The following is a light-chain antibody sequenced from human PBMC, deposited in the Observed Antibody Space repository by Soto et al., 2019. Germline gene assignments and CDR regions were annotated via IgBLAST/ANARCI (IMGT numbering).Light chain of an antibody. V-gene: IGKV1-5*03. CDR1: QSVSSW. J-gene: IGKJ1*01. CDR2: KAS. CDR3: QQYDNDSWT. Sequence: DIQMTQSPSTLSASVGDRVIITCRASQSVSSWLAWYQQKPGKAPNLLIYKASTVKSGVPSRLSGSGSGTEFTLPISRLQTDDFATYYCQQYDNDSWTFGQGTKVEIK.